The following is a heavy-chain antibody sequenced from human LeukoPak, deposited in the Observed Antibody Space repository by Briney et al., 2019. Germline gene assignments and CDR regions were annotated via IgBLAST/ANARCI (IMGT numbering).Heavy chain of an antibody. J-gene: IGHJ4*02. CDR1: GFTFSSYG. CDR2: IRYDGSNKYDGSNK. D-gene: IGHD2-2*01. CDR3: AKDQVEVVVVPAVDY. Sequence: GGSLRLSCAASGFTFSSYGMHWVRQAPGKGLEWVAFIRYDGSNKYDGSNKYYADSVKGRFTISRDNSKNTLYLQMNSLRAEDTAIYYCAKDQVEVVVVPAVDYWGQGTLVTVSS. V-gene: IGHV3-30-5*02.